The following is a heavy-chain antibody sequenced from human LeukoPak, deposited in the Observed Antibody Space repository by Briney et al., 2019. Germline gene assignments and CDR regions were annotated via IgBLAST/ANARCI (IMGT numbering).Heavy chain of an antibody. D-gene: IGHD2-2*01. CDR3: ARHRSGIVVVPAASYYYYGMDV. Sequence: SETLSLTCAVYGGSFSDYYWTWLRQPPGRGLEWIGEINHRGRNNYSPSLTSRLTISVDTSKNQFSLKLSSVTAADTAVYYCARHRSGIVVVPAASYYYYGMDVWGQGTTVTVSS. CDR2: INHRGRN. V-gene: IGHV4-34*01. CDR1: GGSFSDYY. J-gene: IGHJ6*02.